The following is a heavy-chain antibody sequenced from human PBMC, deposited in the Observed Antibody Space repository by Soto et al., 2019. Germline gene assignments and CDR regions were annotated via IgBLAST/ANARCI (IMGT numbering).Heavy chain of an antibody. V-gene: IGHV1-3*01. D-gene: IGHD6-13*01. J-gene: IGHJ5*02. CDR3: ARDRQQLNWFAP. Sequence: ASVKVSWKASGYTFTSYAMHWVHHAPGQRLEWMGWINAGNGNTKYSKKFQGRVTITRDTSASTAYMELSSLRSEDTAVYYCARDRQQLNWFAPWGQGTLVTVSS. CDR2: INAGNGNT. CDR1: GYTFTSYA.